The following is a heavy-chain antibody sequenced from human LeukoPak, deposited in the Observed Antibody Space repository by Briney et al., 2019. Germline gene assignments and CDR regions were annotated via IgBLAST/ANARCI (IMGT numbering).Heavy chain of an antibody. V-gene: IGHV3-30*02. CDR3: AKDTPVDT. CDR1: GFTFSNFG. Sequence: GGSLRLSCAASGFTFSNFGMHWIRQAPGKGLEWVSFIRYDGSNEYYADSVKGRFAISRDNSKNTVYLQMNSLRAEDTAIDYCAKDTPVDTWGQGTLVTVSS. CDR2: IRYDGSNE. J-gene: IGHJ5*02.